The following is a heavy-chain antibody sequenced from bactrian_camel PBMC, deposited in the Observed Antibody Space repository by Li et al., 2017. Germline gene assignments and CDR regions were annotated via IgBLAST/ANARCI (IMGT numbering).Heavy chain of an antibody. CDR3: AADPHSAVWNGAMWSFQGPST. J-gene: IGHJ4*01. D-gene: IGHD3*01. CDR2: IDTDGMA. V-gene: IGHV3S9*01. CDR1: GYTYSSC. Sequence: HVQLVESGRGSVQRGGSLRLSCTISGYTYSSCMAWFRQIPGQKREAVATIDTDGMATYRDSVKGRFTISKDNAINTLYLQMDSLKPEDTGMYYCAADPHSAVWNGAMWSFQGPSTWGRGTQVTVS.